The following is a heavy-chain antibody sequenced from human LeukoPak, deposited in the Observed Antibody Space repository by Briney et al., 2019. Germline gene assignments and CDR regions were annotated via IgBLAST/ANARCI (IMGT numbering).Heavy chain of an antibody. CDR1: GGTFSSYA. D-gene: IGHD3-22*01. CDR3: ARPTYYDSNAFDI. Sequence: ASVKVSCKASGGTFSSYAISWVRQAPRQGLEWMGRIIPIFGTANYAQKFQGRVTTTTDESTSTAYMELSSLRSEDTAVYYCARPTYYDSNAFDIWGQGTMVTVSS. J-gene: IGHJ3*02. V-gene: IGHV1-69*05. CDR2: IIPIFGTA.